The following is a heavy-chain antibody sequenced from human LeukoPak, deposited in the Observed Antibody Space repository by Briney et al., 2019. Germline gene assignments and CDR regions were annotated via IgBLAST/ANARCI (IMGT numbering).Heavy chain of an antibody. V-gene: IGHV3-72*01. CDR1: GFIFSDHY. D-gene: IGHD1-26*01. CDR3: ARDALRYGGSFDY. J-gene: IGHJ4*02. CDR2: TRNKGNSYTT. Sequence: GGSLRLSCAASGFIFSDHYMDWVRRAPGKGLEWVGRTRNKGNSYTTESAASVEGRFTNSRDDSKHLLYLQMNSLKTEVTAVYYCARDALRYGGSFDYWGQGTLVTVSS.